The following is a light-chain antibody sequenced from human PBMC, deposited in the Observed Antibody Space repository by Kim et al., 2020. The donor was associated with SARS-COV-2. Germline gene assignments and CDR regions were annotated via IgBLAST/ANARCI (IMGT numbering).Light chain of an antibody. CDR2: ATS. Sequence: ASLGDRVTITCRASQGISNDVGWYQQSPGKAPKRLIYATSTLQSGVPSRFSGSGSGTEFTLTISSLQPEDLATYYCLQYNSDSWTFGQGTKVDIK. J-gene: IGKJ1*01. CDR3: LQYNSDSWT. V-gene: IGKV1-17*01. CDR1: QGISND.